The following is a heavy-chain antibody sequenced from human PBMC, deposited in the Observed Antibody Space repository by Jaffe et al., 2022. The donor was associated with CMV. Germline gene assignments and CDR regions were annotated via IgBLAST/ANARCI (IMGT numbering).Heavy chain of an antibody. CDR3: ARIKRIVGHGSVWSWGGPREYYHYIMDV. CDR2: IFSDDSQ. Sequence: QVTLKESGPVLVKPTETLTLTCTVSGFSLTQATLGVSWIRQPPGRALEWLAHIFSDDSQSYSTSLRNRAAVSRDTSNSQVVLTVTDTVPVDTATYYCARIKRIVGHGSVWSWGGPREYYHYIMDVWGPGTTVAVSS. V-gene: IGHV2-26*01. CDR1: GFSLTQATLG. D-gene: IGHD3-16*01. J-gene: IGHJ6*02.